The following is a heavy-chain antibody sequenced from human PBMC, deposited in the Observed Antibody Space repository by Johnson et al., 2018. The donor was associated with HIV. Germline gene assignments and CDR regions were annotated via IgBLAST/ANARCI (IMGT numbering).Heavy chain of an antibody. CDR1: GFTVSSNY. CDR3: AKGFFELDDAFDI. V-gene: IGHV3-30*02. D-gene: IGHD3/OR15-3a*01. J-gene: IGHJ3*02. CDR2: IRYDGSNQ. Sequence: VQLVESGGGLVQRGGSLRLSCAASGFTVSSNYMTWVRQAPGQGLEWVAFIRYDGSNQYYADSVKGRFTISRDNSKNTLYLQMNSLRAEDTAVYYCAKGFFELDDAFDIWGQGTMVTVSS.